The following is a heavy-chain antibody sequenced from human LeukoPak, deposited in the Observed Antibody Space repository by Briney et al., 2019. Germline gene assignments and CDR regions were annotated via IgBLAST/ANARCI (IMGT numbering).Heavy chain of an antibody. Sequence: PGGSLRLSCAASGFTFSSYAMSWVRHARGKALEWVSAISGSGGSTYYADSVKRRFTLPRDNSKNTLYLQMNSLRAEDAAVYYCAKVISYGYDYWGQGTLVTVSS. V-gene: IGHV3-23*01. CDR2: ISGSGGST. J-gene: IGHJ4*02. CDR1: GFTFSSYA. D-gene: IGHD5-18*01. CDR3: AKVISYGYDY.